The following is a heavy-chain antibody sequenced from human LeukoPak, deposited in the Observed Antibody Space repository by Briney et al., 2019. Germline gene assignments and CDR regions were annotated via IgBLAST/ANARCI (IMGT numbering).Heavy chain of an antibody. V-gene: IGHV4-4*07. Sequence: SETLSLTCTVSGGSISSYYWSWIRQPAGKGLEWIGRIYTSGSTNYNPSLKSRVTMSVDTSKNQFSLKLSSVTAADTAVYYCARLGLRYLDWLPDYWGQGTLVTVSS. CDR3: ARLGLRYLDWLPDY. CDR1: GGSISSYY. CDR2: IYTSGST. D-gene: IGHD3-9*01. J-gene: IGHJ4*02.